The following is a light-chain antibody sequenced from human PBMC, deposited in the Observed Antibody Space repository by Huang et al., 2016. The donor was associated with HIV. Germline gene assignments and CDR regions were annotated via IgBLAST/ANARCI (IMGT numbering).Light chain of an antibody. CDR2: DAS. CDR1: QSVGNY. J-gene: IGKJ5*01. CDR3: QHYGSSLIT. Sequence: EIVLTQSPGTVSLSPGERATLSCRASQSVGNYLAWYQQHPGQAPRLLIYDASSRATGIPDRFSGSGSGTDFTLTISRLEPEDFAVYYCQHYGSSLITFGQGTRLEIK. V-gene: IGKV3-20*01.